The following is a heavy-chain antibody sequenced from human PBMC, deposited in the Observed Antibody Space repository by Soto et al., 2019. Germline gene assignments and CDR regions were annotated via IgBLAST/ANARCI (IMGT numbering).Heavy chain of an antibody. CDR1: GFTFSSYG. CDR2: ISYDGSNK. Sequence: QVQLVESGGGVVQPGRSLRLSCAASGFTFSSYGMHWVRQAPGKGLEWVAVISYDGSNKYYADSVKGRFTISRDNSKNTLYMLMNSLSAEDTAVYYCAKDLSHCIGGSCYSHYYYYGMDVWGQGTTVTVSS. CDR3: AKDLSHCIGGSCYSHYYYYGMDV. V-gene: IGHV3-30*18. D-gene: IGHD2-15*01. J-gene: IGHJ6*02.